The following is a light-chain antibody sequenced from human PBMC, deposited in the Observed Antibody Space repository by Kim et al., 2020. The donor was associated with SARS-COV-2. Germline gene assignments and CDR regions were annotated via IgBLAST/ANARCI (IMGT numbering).Light chain of an antibody. CDR2: GNS. V-gene: IGLV1-40*01. CDR3: QSYDSSLSGYV. Sequence: RVTISCTGGSANIGAGYDVHWYQQLPGTAPNLLIYGNSNRTSGVPYRFSGSKSGTSASLAITGLQAEDEADYYCQSYDSSLSGYVFGTGTKVTVL. J-gene: IGLJ1*01. CDR1: SANIGAGYD.